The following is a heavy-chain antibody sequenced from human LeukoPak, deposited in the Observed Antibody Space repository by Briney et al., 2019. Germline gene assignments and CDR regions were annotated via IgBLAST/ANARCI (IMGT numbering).Heavy chain of an antibody. CDR2: ISSSSSHI. CDR1: GFTFNNYH. CDR3: AGDVQMLRQWVVWISFDY. V-gene: IGHV3-21*01. Sequence: PGGSLRLSCAASGFTFNNYHMNWVRQAPGKGLEWVSSISSSSSHIYYAESVKGRFTISRDNAKNSLYLQMNSLRAEDTAVYYCAGDVQMLRQWVVWISFDYWGQGTLVTVS. D-gene: IGHD6-19*01. J-gene: IGHJ4*02.